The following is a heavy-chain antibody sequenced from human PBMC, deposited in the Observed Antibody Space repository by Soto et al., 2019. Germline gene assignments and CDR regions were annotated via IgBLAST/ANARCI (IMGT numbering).Heavy chain of an antibody. V-gene: IGHV4-39*01. CDR3: ARHLKLKSQEQNWFDP. D-gene: IGHD1-1*01. J-gene: IGHJ5*02. Sequence: SETLSLTCTVSGGSVNSGDYQWSWIRQPPGKGLEWIGSIYYSGSTYYNPSLKSRVTISVDTSKNQFSLKLSSVTAADTAVYYCARHLKLKSQEQNWFDPWGQGTLVTVSS. CDR1: GGSVNSGDYQ. CDR2: IYYSGST.